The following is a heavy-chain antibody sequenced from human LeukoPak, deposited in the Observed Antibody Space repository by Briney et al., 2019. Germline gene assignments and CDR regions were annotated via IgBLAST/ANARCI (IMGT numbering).Heavy chain of an antibody. CDR3: ARVSSPLQYNWFDP. Sequence: EASVKVSCTASGYSFTGYYIHWVRQAPGQGLEWMGRISPNSGGTNYAQKFQGRVTVTRDTSISTAYMEVSRLRSDDTAVYYCARVSSPLQYNWFDPWGQGTLITVSS. J-gene: IGHJ5*02. CDR1: GYSFTGYY. D-gene: IGHD1-14*01. V-gene: IGHV1-2*06. CDR2: ISPNSGGT.